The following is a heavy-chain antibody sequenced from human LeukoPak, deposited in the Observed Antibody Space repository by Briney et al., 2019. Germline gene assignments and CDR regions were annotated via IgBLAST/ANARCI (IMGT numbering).Heavy chain of an antibody. CDR1: GGSISSGGYY. CDR2: IYYSGST. J-gene: IGHJ5*01. D-gene: IGHD2-2*01. Sequence: SQTLSLTCTVSGGSISSGGYYWSWIRQYPGKGLEWIGYIYYSGSTYYNPSLKSRVTISVDTSKNQFSLKLSSVTSADTAIYYCARGSIPTQNWFDPWGQGTPVTVPS. V-gene: IGHV4-31*03. CDR3: ARGSIPTQNWFDP.